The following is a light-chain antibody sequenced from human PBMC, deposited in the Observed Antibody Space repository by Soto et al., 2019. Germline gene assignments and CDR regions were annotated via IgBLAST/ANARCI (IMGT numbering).Light chain of an antibody. Sequence: DIQMTQSPSSLSASVGDRVTITCRASQSISSYLNWYQQKPGKAPKLLIYKTPTLESGVPSRFSGSGSGTEFTLTISSLQPEDFATYYCQQANSFPITFGQGTRREIK. CDR3: QQANSFPIT. J-gene: IGKJ5*01. V-gene: IGKV1-39*01. CDR1: QSISSY. CDR2: KTP.